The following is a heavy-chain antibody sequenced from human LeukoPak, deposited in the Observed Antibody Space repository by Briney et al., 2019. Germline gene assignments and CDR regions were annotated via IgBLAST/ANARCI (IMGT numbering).Heavy chain of an antibody. CDR2: ISGSGGST. D-gene: IGHD6-19*01. J-gene: IGHJ4*02. CDR3: AKPVTPLAVAEGFDY. CDR1: GFTFSSYA. Sequence: PGGSLRLSCAASGFTFSSYAMSWVRQAPGKGLEWVSAISGSGGSTYYADSVKGRFTISRDNPKDTLYLQMNSLRAEDTAVYYCAKPVTPLAVAEGFDYWGQGTLVTVSS. V-gene: IGHV3-23*01.